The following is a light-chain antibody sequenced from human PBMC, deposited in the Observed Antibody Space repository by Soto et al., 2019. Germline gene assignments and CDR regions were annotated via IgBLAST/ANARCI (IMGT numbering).Light chain of an antibody. CDR1: SSNIGSNT. CDR3: AAWDDSRNWV. V-gene: IGLV1-44*01. J-gene: IGLJ3*02. Sequence: QSVLTQPPSASGTPGQRVTISCSGSSSNIGSNTVNWYQQLPGTAPKLLIYSNNQRPSWVPDRFSGSKSGTSASLAISGLQSEDEADYYCAAWDDSRNWVFGGGTKLTVL. CDR2: SNN.